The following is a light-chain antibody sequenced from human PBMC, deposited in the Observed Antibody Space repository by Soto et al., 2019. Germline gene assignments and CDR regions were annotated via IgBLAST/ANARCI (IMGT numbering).Light chain of an antibody. CDR1: SSDIGGSKY. Sequence: QSVLTQPASLSGSPGQSITISCTGTSSDIGGSKYVSWYQQHPGKAPKLMIYEVTYRPSGVSDRFSGSKSGNTASLTVSALQAEDEAYYFCSSYAPSDVVFGGGTKLTVL. CDR3: SSYAPSDVV. V-gene: IGLV2-14*01. CDR2: EVT. J-gene: IGLJ2*01.